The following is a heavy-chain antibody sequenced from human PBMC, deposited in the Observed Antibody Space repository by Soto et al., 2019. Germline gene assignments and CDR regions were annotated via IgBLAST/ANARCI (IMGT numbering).Heavy chain of an antibody. CDR3: ARIKGITYGWLADGMDV. D-gene: IGHD6-19*01. CDR2: TYWNGDR. J-gene: IGHJ6*02. CDR1: GLSLPTNGIG. V-gene: IGHV2-5*01. Sequence: SGPTLGNPTQTLTLTCDFSGLSLPTNGIGVGWVNQPPGKALEWLALTYWNGDRRYNPSLKSRLTITKDTSKNQVVLTMTDMDPVDTASYFCARIKGITYGWLADGMDVWGQGTTVPVSS.